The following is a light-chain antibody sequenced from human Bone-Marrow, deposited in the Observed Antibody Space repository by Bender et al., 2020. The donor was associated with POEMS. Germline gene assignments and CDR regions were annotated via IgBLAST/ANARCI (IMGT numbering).Light chain of an antibody. CDR1: RMKDKY. CDR2: QDS. CDR3: QVWDNNTVI. J-gene: IGLJ2*01. V-gene: IGLV3-1*01. Sequence: SYELTQPPSVSVLPGQTASLPCSGGRMKDKYVCWYQQKPGQSPVLVLFQDSKRPSGIPDRFSGSWSGNTGTLTIRGTQSMDAADCYCQVWDNNTVIVGGGGKLAV.